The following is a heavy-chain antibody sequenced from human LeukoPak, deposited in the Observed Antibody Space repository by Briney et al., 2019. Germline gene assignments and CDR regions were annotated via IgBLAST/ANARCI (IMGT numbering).Heavy chain of an antibody. Sequence: RPGGSLRLSCAASGFTFSSYEMDWVRQAPGKGLEWVSYISSSGSTIYYADSVKGRFTISRDNAKNSLYLQMNSLRAEDTAVYYCAELGITMIGGVWGKETTVTISS. V-gene: IGHV3-48*03. CDR1: GFTFSSYE. CDR3: AELGITMIGGV. CDR2: ISSSGSTI. J-gene: IGHJ6*04. D-gene: IGHD3-10*02.